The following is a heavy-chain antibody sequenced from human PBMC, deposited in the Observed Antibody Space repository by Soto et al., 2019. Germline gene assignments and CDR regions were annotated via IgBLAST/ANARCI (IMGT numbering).Heavy chain of an antibody. V-gene: IGHV1-18*04. CDR3: ARDPRYCSSTSCYVDYYYYYGMDV. Sequence: GSPVKGSCKGSCFTFTSYGISWVRQAPGQGVEWVGWVSAYNGNTKYAQKLQGRVTMTTDTSPSTAYMELKSLRSDDTDVYYCARDPRYCSSTSCYVDYYYYYGMDVWGQGTTVTVSS. J-gene: IGHJ6*02. CDR2: VSAYNGNT. D-gene: IGHD2-2*01. CDR1: CFTFTSYG.